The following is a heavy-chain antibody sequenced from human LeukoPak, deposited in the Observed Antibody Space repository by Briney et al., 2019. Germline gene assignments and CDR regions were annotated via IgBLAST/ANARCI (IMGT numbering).Heavy chain of an antibody. CDR1: GFTFDDYG. D-gene: IGHD3-3*01. CDR2: ISGSGGST. V-gene: IGHV3-23*01. Sequence: GGSLRLSCAASGFTFDDYGMSRVRQAPGKGLEWVSAISGSGGSTYYADSVKGRFTISRDNSKNTLYLQMNSLRAEDTAVYYCAKGRPRFLEWLLDYWGQGTLVTVSS. J-gene: IGHJ4*02. CDR3: AKGRPRFLEWLLDY.